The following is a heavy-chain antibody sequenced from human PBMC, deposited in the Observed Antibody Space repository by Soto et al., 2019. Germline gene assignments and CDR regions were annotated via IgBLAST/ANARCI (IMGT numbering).Heavy chain of an antibody. J-gene: IGHJ5*02. CDR3: ARDQEQLEFGAVVGWFDP. CDR1: GGSISSYY. Sequence: SETLSLTCTVSGGSISSYYWSWIRQPAGKGLEWIGRIYTSGSTNYNPSLKSRVTMSVDTSKNQFSLKLGSVTAADTAVYYCARDQEQLEFGAVVGWFDPWGQGTLVTVSS. D-gene: IGHD6-6*01. CDR2: IYTSGST. V-gene: IGHV4-4*07.